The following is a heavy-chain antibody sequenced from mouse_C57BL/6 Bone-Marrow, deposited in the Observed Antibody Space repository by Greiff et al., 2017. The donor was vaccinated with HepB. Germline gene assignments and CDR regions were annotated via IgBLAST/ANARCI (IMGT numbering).Heavy chain of an antibody. CDR3: ARHADWFAY. CDR1: GFTFSDYY. V-gene: IGHV5-12*01. J-gene: IGHJ3*01. CDR2: ISNGGGST. Sequence: EVKLVESGGGLVQPGGSLKLSCAASGFTFSDYYMYWVRQTPEKRLEWVAYISNGGGSTYYPDTVKGRFTISRDNAKNTLYLQMSRLKSEDTAMFYCARHADWFAYWGQGTLVTVSA.